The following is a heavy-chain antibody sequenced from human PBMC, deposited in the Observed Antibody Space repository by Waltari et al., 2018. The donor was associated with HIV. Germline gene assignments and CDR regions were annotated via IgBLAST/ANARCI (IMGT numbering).Heavy chain of an antibody. CDR2: VYYSGST. Sequence: QLQLQESGPGLVKPSETLSLTCTVSGAPIISNVYYWGWSRQPPGKGLEWIGSVYYSGSTYYNPSLKSRVTISVDTSKNQFYLRLRSVTAADTAVYYCAPRDYGDYQFDYWGRGTLVTVSS. V-gene: IGHV4-39*01. D-gene: IGHD4-17*01. CDR1: GAPIISNVYY. J-gene: IGHJ4*02. CDR3: APRDYGDYQFDY.